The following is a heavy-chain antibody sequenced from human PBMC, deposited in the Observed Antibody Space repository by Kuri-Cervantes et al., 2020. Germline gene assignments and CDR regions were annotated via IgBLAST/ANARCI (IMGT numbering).Heavy chain of an antibody. CDR3: ARDTSSRGSFDS. CDR1: GGSISSYY. V-gene: IGHV4-4*07. Sequence: GSLRLSCTVSGGSISSYYWSWIRQPAGKGLEWIGSIYSSGSTNYNPSLMSRDNISVDKSKNQFTLKLSSVTAADTAVYYCARDTSSRGSFDSWGQGTLVTVSS. CDR2: IYSSGST. D-gene: IGHD2-2*01. J-gene: IGHJ4*02.